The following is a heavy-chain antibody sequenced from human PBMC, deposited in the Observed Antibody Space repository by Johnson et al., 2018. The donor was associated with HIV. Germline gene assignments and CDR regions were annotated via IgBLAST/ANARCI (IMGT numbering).Heavy chain of an antibody. D-gene: IGHD1-26*01. V-gene: IGHV3-72*01. CDR1: GFTFSDHY. CDR2: SRNKANTYTT. Sequence: VQLVESGGGLVQPGGSLRVSCAASGFTFSDHYMDWVRQAPGKGLEWVGRSRNKANTYTTEYAASVKGRFTISRDDSKNSLYLQMNSLKTEDTAVYYCAKDRSMDDAFDVWGQGTMVTVSS. CDR3: AKDRSMDDAFDV. J-gene: IGHJ3*01.